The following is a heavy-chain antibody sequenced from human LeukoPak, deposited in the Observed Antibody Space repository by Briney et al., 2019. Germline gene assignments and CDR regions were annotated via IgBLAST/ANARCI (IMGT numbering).Heavy chain of an antibody. Sequence: GSLRLSCVASGFTFSDYSMNWVRQAPGKGLEWVSHISERSNSIKYADSVKGRFTISRDNDRNSLYLQMNSLRVEDTAVYYCATRFDYWGQGTLVTVSS. J-gene: IGHJ4*02. CDR3: ATRFDY. V-gene: IGHV3-48*04. CDR2: ISERSNSI. CDR1: GFTFSDYS.